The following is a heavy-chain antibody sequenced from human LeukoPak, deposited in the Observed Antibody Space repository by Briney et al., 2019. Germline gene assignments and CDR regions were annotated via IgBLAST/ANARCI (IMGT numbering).Heavy chain of an antibody. J-gene: IGHJ3*02. CDR2: MNPNSGNT. Sequence: ASVKVSCKASGYTFTSYDINWVRQATGQGLEWMGWMNPNSGNTGYAQKFQGRVTMTRNTSISTAYMELNSLRSEDTAVYYCARCIAAAGTTYDAFDIWGQGTMVTVSS. D-gene: IGHD6-13*01. CDR1: GYTFTSYD. CDR3: ARCIAAAGTTYDAFDI. V-gene: IGHV1-8*01.